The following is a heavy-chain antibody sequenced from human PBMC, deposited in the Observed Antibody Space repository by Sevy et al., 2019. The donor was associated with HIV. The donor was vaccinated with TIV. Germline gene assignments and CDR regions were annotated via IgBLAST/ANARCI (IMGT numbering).Heavy chain of an antibody. V-gene: IGHV1-18*01. CDR2: ISAYNGNT. CDR3: ARDKYYDFWSGYSEYYFDY. CDR1: GYTFTSYG. J-gene: IGHJ4*02. D-gene: IGHD3-3*01. Sequence: ASVKVSCKASGYTFTSYGISWVRQAPGQGLEWMGWISAYNGNTNYPQKLQGRVTMTTDTSTSTAYMELRSLRSDDTAVYYCARDKYYDFWSGYSEYYFDYWGQGTLVTVSS.